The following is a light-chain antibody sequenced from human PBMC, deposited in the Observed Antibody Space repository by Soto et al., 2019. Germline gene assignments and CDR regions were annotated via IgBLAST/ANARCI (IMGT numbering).Light chain of an antibody. CDR2: GAS. J-gene: IGKJ3*01. CDR1: QGIRSY. V-gene: IGKV1-9*01. Sequence: DIQLTQSPFFLSASVGDRVTITCRASQGIRSYLAWYQQRPGKAPELLIYGASTLRTGVASRFSGSGSGTEFTLTISNLQPEDFATYFCQQLNIFPPLFTFGPGTKVNIK. CDR3: QQLNIFPPLFT.